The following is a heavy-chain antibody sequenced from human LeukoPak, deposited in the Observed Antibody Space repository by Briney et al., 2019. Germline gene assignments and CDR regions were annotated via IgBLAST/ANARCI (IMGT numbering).Heavy chain of an antibody. CDR1: GFTFSSYA. CDR3: AGHYYYYYGMDV. Sequence: GGSLRLSYAASGFTFSSYAMHWVRQAPGKGLEWVAVISYDGSNKYYADSVKGRFTISRDNSKNTLYLQMNSLRAEDTAVYYCAGHYYYYYGMDVWGKGTTVTVSS. V-gene: IGHV3-30*04. J-gene: IGHJ6*04. CDR2: ISYDGSNK.